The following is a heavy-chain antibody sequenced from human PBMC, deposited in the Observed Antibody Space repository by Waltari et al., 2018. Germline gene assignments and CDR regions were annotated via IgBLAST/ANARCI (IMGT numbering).Heavy chain of an antibody. CDR2: IYTSGST. CDR1: GGSISSGSYY. CDR3: ARDPGYCSGGSCYPFDY. D-gene: IGHD2-15*01. Sequence: TVSGGSISSGSYYWSWIRQPAGKGLEWIGYIYTSGSTNYNPSLKSRVTISVDTSKNQFSLKLSSVTAADTAVYYCARDPGYCSGGSCYPFDYWGQGTLVTVSS. J-gene: IGHJ4*02. V-gene: IGHV4-61*09.